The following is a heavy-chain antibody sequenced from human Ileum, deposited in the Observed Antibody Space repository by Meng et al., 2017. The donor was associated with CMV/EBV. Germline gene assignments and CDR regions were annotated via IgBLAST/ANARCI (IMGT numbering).Heavy chain of an antibody. V-gene: IGHV3-21*01. CDR1: GFTFSSYS. D-gene: IGHD2-2*02. Sequence: LSLTCAASGFTFSSYSMNWVRQAPGKGLEWVSSISSSSSYIYYADSVKGRFTISRDNAKNSLYLQMNSLRAEDTAVYYCARDGIVVVPAAIRGSWFDPWGQGTLVTVSS. CDR2: ISSSSSYI. J-gene: IGHJ5*02. CDR3: ARDGIVVVPAAIRGSWFDP.